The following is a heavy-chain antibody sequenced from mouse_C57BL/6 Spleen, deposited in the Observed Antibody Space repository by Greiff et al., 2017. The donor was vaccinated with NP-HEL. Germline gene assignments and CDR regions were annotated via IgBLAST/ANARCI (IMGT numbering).Heavy chain of an antibody. CDR2: ISYDGSN. Sequence: ESGPGLVKPSQSLSLTCSVTGYSITSGYYWNWIRQFPGNKLEWMGYISYDGSNNYNPSLKNRISITRDTSKNQFFLKLNSVTTEDTATYYCARGENYGGNFDVWGTGTTVTVSS. CDR1: GYSITSGYY. J-gene: IGHJ1*03. V-gene: IGHV3-6*01. CDR3: ARGENYGGNFDV. D-gene: IGHD1-1*01.